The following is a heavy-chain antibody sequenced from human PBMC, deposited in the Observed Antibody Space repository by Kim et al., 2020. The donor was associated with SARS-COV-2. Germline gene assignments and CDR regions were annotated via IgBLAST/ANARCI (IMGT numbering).Heavy chain of an antibody. CDR3: AREGDYGDYLDY. CDR1: GGSISSYY. V-gene: IGHV4-59*01. D-gene: IGHD4-17*01. Sequence: SETLSLTCTVSGGSISSYYWSWIRQPPGKGLEWIGYIYYSGSTNYNPSLKSRVTISVDTSKNQFSLKLSSVTAADTAVYYCAREGDYGDYLDYWGQGTLV. J-gene: IGHJ4*02. CDR2: IYYSGST.